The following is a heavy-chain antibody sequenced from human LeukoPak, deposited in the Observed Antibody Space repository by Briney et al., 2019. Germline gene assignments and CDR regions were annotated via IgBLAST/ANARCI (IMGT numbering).Heavy chain of an antibody. CDR2: ISGSGGST. J-gene: IGHJ4*02. D-gene: IGHD3-9*01. V-gene: IGHV3-23*01. CDR3: AKDLDFLTATFDY. CDR1: GFTFSSYA. Sequence: GSLRLSCAASGFTFSSYAMSWVRQAPGKGLEGVSAISGSGGSTYYADSVKGRFTISRDNSKNTLYLQMNGLRAEDTAVYYCAKDLDFLTATFDYWGQGTLVTVSS.